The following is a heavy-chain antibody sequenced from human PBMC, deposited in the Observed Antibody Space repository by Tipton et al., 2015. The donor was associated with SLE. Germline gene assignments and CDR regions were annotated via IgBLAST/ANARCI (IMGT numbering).Heavy chain of an antibody. CDR2: IYVGGIRT. D-gene: IGHD1-26*01. CDR1: GFTFSDYA. Sequence: SLRLSCAASGFTFSDYAMSWVRQAPGKGLQWVSGIYVGGIRTSYADSVKGRFTISRDDSNNILSLQMNSLRADDTAIYYCAKDLAGGSYLGPADYWGQGILVAVFS. CDR3: AKDLAGGSYLGPADY. V-gene: IGHV3-23*03. J-gene: IGHJ4*01.